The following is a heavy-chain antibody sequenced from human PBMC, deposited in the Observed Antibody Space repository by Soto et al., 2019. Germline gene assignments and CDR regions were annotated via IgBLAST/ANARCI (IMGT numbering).Heavy chain of an antibody. V-gene: IGHV3-7*01. J-gene: IGHJ4*02. D-gene: IGHD3-16*02. CDR1: GFPFSRYW. Sequence: PGGSLRLSCAAFGFPFSRYWMSWVRQAPGKGLEWVANIKQDGSEKSYVDSVKGRFSISRDNVKNTLYLQMNSLRAEDTAVYYCVRYPRSVGGSYRPDYWGQGTLVTVSS. CDR3: VRYPRSVGGSYRPDY. CDR2: IKQDGSEK.